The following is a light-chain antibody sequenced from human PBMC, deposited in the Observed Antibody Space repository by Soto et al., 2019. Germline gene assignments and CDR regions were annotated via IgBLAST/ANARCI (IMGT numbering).Light chain of an antibody. CDR1: QSVSSTY. V-gene: IGKV3-20*01. CDR2: GAS. Sequence: EMVLTQSPGTLSLSPGERATLSCRASQSVSSTYLAWYQHKPGQAPRLLIYGASSRATGIPDRFSGSGSGTDFTLTISRLEPEDFAVYYCQQYGSSLYTFGQGTKLEIK. J-gene: IGKJ2*01. CDR3: QQYGSSLYT.